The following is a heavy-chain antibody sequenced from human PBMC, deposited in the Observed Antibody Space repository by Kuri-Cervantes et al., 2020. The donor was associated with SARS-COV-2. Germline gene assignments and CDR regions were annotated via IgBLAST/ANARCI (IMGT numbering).Heavy chain of an antibody. CDR3: TNSPTIFGVVIISGNS. D-gene: IGHD3-3*01. CDR1: GFTFSNAW. J-gene: IGHJ4*02. V-gene: IGHV3-15*01. CDR2: IKSKTDGGTT. Sequence: GESLKISCAASGFTFSNAWMSWVRQAPGKGLEWVGRIKSKTDGGTTDYAAPVKGRFTISRDDSKNTLYLQMNSLKTEDTAVYYCTNSPTIFGVVIISGNSWGQGTLVTVSS.